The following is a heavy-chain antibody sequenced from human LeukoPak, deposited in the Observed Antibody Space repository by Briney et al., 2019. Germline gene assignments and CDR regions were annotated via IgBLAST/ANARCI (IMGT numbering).Heavy chain of an antibody. Sequence: PSETLSLTCSVSGGSISSTSYYWGWVRQPPGKGLVWIGTIYYTGSTYYSPSLKSRVTISVDTSKNHLSLKLSAVTAADTAVYYCARHRSSWYYFDYWGQGTLVTVSS. J-gene: IGHJ4*02. CDR2: IYYTGST. CDR1: GGSISSTSYY. V-gene: IGHV4-39*01. D-gene: IGHD6-13*01. CDR3: ARHRSSWYYFDY.